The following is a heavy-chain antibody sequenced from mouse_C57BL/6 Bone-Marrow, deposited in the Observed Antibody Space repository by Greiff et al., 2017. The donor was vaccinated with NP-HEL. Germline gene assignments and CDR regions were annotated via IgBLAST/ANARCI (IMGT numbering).Heavy chain of an antibody. CDR1: GYTFTSYW. Sequence: QVQLQQPGAELVMPGASVKLSCKASGYTFTSYWMHWVKQRPGQGLEWIGEIDPSDSYTNYNQKFKGQSTLTVDKSSSTAYMQLSSLTSEDSAVYYCARDSLYGSSYFDCWGQGTTLTVSS. V-gene: IGHV1-69*01. CDR3: ARDSLYGSSYFDC. CDR2: IDPSDSYT. D-gene: IGHD1-1*01. J-gene: IGHJ2*01.